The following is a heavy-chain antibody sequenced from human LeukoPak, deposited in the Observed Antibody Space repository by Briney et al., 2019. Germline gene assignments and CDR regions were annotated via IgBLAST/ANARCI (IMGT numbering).Heavy chain of an antibody. CDR1: GFTLINYA. J-gene: IGHJ4*02. CDR2: ISYDGSNE. V-gene: IGHV3-30*04. D-gene: IGHD6-19*01. CDR3: ARDPSRNQRDRPPNRSGWYGEFDY. Sequence: QPGGSLRLSCAASGFTLINYAMHWVRQAPGKGLEWVAVISYDGSNEYYADSVKGRLTISRDNSKNTLYLQMNSLRPEDTAVYYCARDPSRNQRDRPPNRSGWYGEFDYWGQGTLVTVST.